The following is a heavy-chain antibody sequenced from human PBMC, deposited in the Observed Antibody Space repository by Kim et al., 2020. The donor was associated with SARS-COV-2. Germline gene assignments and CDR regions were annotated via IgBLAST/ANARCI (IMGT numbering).Heavy chain of an antibody. CDR3: AKESVGYSGSYFDY. V-gene: IGHV3-23*01. CDR2: ISGGGGST. D-gene: IGHD1-26*01. CDR1: GFTFSSYA. Sequence: GGSLRLSCAASGFTFSSYAMSWVRQAPGKELEWVSAISGGGGSTYYADSVKGRFTISRDNSKNTLYLQMNSLRAEDTAVYYCAKESVGYSGSYFDYWGQGTLVAVSS. J-gene: IGHJ4*02.